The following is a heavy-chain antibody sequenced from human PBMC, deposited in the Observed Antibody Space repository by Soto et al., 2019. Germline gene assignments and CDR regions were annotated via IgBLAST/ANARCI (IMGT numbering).Heavy chain of an antibody. V-gene: IGHV1-18*01. Sequence: ASVKVSCKASGYTSTSYGISWVRQAPGQGLEWMGWISAYNGNTNYAQKLQGRVTMTTDTSTSTAYMELRSLRSDDTAVYYCARLGMGFYYYYGMDVWGQGTTVTVSS. J-gene: IGHJ6*02. D-gene: IGHD1-26*01. CDR2: ISAYNGNT. CDR1: GYTSTSYG. CDR3: ARLGMGFYYYYGMDV.